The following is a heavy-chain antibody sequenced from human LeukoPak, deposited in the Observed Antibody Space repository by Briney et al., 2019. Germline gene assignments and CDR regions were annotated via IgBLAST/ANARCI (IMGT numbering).Heavy chain of an antibody. CDR3: ANSMVRGVFDY. Sequence: SETLSLTCTVSGGSISNGDHYWSWIRQHPGKGLEWIGHIYYSGSTYYNPSLKSRVTISVDTSKNQFSLKLSSVTAADTAVYYCANSMVRGVFDYWGQGTLVTVSS. D-gene: IGHD3-10*01. CDR1: GGSISNGDHY. J-gene: IGHJ4*02. CDR2: IYYSGST. V-gene: IGHV4-31*03.